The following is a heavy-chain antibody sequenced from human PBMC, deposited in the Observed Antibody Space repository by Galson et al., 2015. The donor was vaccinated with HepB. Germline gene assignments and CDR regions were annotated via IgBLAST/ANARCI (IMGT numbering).Heavy chain of an antibody. CDR1: GYSFTSYW. Sequence: QSGAEVKKPGESLQISCKGSGYSFTSYWIGWVRQMPGKGLEWMGIIYCGDSDTRYSPSFQGQVTISVDKSISTAYLQWSSLKASDTAMYYCARRVGAEATHRPFDYWGQGTLVTVSS. CDR3: ARRVGAEATHRPFDY. J-gene: IGHJ4*02. D-gene: IGHD1-26*01. CDR2: IYCGDSDT. V-gene: IGHV5-51*01.